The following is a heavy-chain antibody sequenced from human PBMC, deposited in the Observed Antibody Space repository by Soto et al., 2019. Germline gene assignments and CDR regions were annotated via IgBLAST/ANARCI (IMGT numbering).Heavy chain of an antibody. CDR3: ASHPRDSSGFWYYFDY. CDR2: ISSSSYI. V-gene: IGHV3-21*01. Sequence: PGGSLRLSCAASGFTFSSYSMNWVRQAPGKGLEWVSSISSSSYIYYADSVKGRFTISRDNAKNSLYLQMNSLRAEDTAVYYCASHPRDSSGFWYYFDYWGQGTLVTVP. J-gene: IGHJ4*02. D-gene: IGHD3-22*01. CDR1: GFTFSSYS.